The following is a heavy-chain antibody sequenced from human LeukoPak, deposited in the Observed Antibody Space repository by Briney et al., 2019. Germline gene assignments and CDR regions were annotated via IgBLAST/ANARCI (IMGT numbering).Heavy chain of an antibody. D-gene: IGHD6-13*01. Sequence: ASVKVSCKASGYTITSYAIHWVGQAPGQSLEWMGWINGNNGNTKYSQKFQGRVTITGDASASTAYMDLSSLRSEDTAVFYCGRTGSSRWHGDHYYFDYWGQGTLVTVSS. CDR2: INGNNGNT. V-gene: IGHV1-3*01. CDR3: GRTGSSRWHGDHYYFDY. CDR1: GYTITSYA. J-gene: IGHJ4*02.